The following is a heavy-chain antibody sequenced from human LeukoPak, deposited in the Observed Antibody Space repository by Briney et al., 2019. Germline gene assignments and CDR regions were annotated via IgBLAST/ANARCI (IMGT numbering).Heavy chain of an antibody. CDR2: ITSKGGST. D-gene: IGHD1-26*01. Sequence: GGSLRLSCSASGFTFSINFMRWVRPARGGGVEFVSAITSKGGSTYYADSVEGRFTISRDNSKNTLYLQMSSLRAEDTAVYYCVTVGMTSIWSYLRFDPRGQGTLVSVSS. CDR3: VTVGMTSIWSYLRFDP. CDR1: GFTFSINF. V-gene: IGHV3-64D*08. J-gene: IGHJ5*02.